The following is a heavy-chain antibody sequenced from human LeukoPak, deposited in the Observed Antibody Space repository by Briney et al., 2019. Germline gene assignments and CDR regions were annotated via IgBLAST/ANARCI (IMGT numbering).Heavy chain of an antibody. CDR3: ARDIAYYYDSSGYNFDY. J-gene: IGHJ4*02. CDR1: GYTFTSYG. Sequence: GASVKVSCKASGYTFTSYGISWVRQAPGQGLEWMGWISAYNGNTNYAQKLQGRGTMTTDTSTSTAYMELRSLRSDDTAVYYCARDIAYYYDSSGYNFDYWGQGTLVTVSS. V-gene: IGHV1-18*01. CDR2: ISAYNGNT. D-gene: IGHD3-22*01.